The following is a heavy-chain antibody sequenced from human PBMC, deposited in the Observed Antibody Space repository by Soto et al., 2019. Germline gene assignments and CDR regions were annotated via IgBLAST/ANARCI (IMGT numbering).Heavy chain of an antibody. CDR3: ARVFRTGAFDY. Sequence: GGSLRLSCAASGFTFSSYSMNWVRQAPGKGLEWVSYISSSSSTIYYADSVKGRFTISRDNAKNSLYLQMNSLRAEDTAVYYCARVFRTGAFDYWGQGTLVTVSS. CDR2: ISSSSSTI. J-gene: IGHJ4*02. V-gene: IGHV3-48*04. D-gene: IGHD1-1*01. CDR1: GFTFSSYS.